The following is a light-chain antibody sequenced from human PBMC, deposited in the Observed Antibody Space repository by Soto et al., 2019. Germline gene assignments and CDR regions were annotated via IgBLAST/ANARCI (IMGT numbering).Light chain of an antibody. CDR3: HQYDNLPGT. CDR2: DAS. Sequence: DIQMTQSPSSLSASVGDRITITCQASQDIDNYLNWYQQQPGKAPKLLIYDASNLETGVPSRFSGSGSGTDFTFTISSLQPEDIATYYCHQYDNLPGTFGQGTKLEIK. CDR1: QDIDNY. V-gene: IGKV1-33*01. J-gene: IGKJ2*01.